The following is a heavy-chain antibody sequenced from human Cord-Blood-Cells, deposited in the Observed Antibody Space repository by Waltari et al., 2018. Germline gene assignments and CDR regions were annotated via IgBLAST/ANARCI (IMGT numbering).Heavy chain of an antibody. CDR1: GFTVSCNY. CDR3: ARDRGHDAFDI. CDR2: IYSGGST. V-gene: IGHV3-53*04. D-gene: IGHD3-10*01. J-gene: IGHJ3*02. Sequence: EVQLVESGGGLVQPGGSLRLSCAASGFTVSCNYMIWVRQAPGKGLEWVSVIYSGGSTYYADSVKGRFTISRHNSKNTLYLQMNSLRAEDTAVYYCARDRGHDAFDIWGQGTMVTVSS.